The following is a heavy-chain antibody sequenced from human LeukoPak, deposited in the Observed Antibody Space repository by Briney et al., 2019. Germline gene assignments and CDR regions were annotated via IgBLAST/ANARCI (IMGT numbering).Heavy chain of an antibody. Sequence: GGSLRLSCAASGFNFANHAMSWVRQTPGKGLEWVSAISGGGDITYYADSVTGRFTISRDNSKDTLFLQMHSLRPGDTAVYYCAKGEKTRPFGGVIDYWGQGTLVTVSS. D-gene: IGHD3-16*02. J-gene: IGHJ4*02. CDR3: AKGEKTRPFGGVIDY. V-gene: IGHV3-23*01. CDR2: ISGGGDIT. CDR1: GFNFANHA.